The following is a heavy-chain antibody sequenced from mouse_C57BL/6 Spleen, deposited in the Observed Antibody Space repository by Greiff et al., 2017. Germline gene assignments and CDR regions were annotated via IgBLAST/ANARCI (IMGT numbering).Heavy chain of an antibody. CDR2: IHPNSGST. D-gene: IGHD1-1*01. CDR1: GYTFTSYW. V-gene: IGHV1-64*01. J-gene: IGHJ2*01. CDR3: AYHYYGSSSYYFDY. Sequence: QVQLQQPGAELVKPGASVKLSCKASGYTFTSYWMHWVKQRPGQGLEWIGMIHPNSGSTNYNEKFKSKATLTVDTSSSTAYMQLSSLTSEDSAVYYFAYHYYGSSSYYFDYWGQGTTLTVSS.